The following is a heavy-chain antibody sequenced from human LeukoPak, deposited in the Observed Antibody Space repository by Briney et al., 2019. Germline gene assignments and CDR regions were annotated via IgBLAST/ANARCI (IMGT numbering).Heavy chain of an antibody. J-gene: IGHJ4*02. CDR2: IYYSGST. Sequence: SETLSLTCAVYGGSFSGYYWSWIRQPPGKGLEWIGYIYYSGSTNYNPSLESRVTISVDTSKNQFSLKLSSVTAADTAVYYCARDSSGWYSNFDYWGQGTLVTVSS. CDR3: ARDSSGWYSNFDY. V-gene: IGHV4-59*01. D-gene: IGHD6-19*01. CDR1: GGSFSGYY.